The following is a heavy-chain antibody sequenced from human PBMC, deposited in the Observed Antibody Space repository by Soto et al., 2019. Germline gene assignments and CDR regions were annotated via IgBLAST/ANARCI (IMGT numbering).Heavy chain of an antibody. CDR1: GFTFSGSA. Sequence: AGGSLRLSCAASGFTFSGSAMHWVRQASGKGLEWVGRIRSKANSYATAYAASVKGRFTISRDDSKNTAYLQMNSLKTEDTAVYYCTSHSTAAATRIDYWGQGTLVTVSS. J-gene: IGHJ4*02. V-gene: IGHV3-73*01. CDR3: TSHSTAAATRIDY. D-gene: IGHD2-15*01. CDR2: IRSKANSYAT.